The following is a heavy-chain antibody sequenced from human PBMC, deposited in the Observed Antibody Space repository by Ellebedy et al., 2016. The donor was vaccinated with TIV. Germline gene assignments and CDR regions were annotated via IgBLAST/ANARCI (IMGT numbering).Heavy chain of an antibody. D-gene: IGHD2-15*01. CDR1: GFTFSKYS. CDR2: VFDNGGST. CDR3: ARRGSGGYDF. Sequence: GESLKISCAASGFTFSKYSMHWVRQAPGKGLEYVSSVFDNGGSTFYADSVKGRFTISRDNSKNTLYLQMGSLRADDMAVYYCARRGSGGYDFWGQGTLVAVSS. V-gene: IGHV3-64*02. J-gene: IGHJ4*02.